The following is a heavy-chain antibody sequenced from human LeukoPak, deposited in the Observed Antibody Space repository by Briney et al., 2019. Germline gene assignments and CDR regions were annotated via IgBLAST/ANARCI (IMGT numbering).Heavy chain of an antibody. D-gene: IGHD3-22*01. CDR2: IRSKAHGGTT. V-gene: IGHV3-49*03. J-gene: IGHJ5*02. CDR3: GRDSVIYDYDTSGYTFDP. Sequence: PGGSLRLSCTGSVFTFGDYVMSWFRQAPGKGLEWVGFIRSKAHGGTTEYAASVKGRFTISRDDSKNIAYLQMNSLKTEDTAVYYCGRDSVIYDYDTSGYTFDPRGQGTLVTVSS. CDR1: VFTFGDYV.